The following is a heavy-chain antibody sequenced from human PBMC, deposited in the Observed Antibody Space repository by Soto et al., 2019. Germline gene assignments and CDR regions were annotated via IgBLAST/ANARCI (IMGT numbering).Heavy chain of an antibody. CDR1: GFTFSSYA. CDR3: AKDYYGSGSYPKPYYYYMDV. CDR2: ISGSGGST. V-gene: IGHV3-23*01. Sequence: GGSLRLSCAASGFTFSSYAMSWVRQAPGKGLEWVSAISGSGGSTYYADSVKGRFTISRDNSKNTLYLQMNSLRAEDTAVYYCAKDYYGSGSYPKPYYYYMDVWGKGTTVTVSS. J-gene: IGHJ6*03. D-gene: IGHD3-10*01.